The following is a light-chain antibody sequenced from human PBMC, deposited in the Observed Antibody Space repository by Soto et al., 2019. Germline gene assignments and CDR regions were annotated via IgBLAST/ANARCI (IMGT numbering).Light chain of an antibody. Sequence: EIVLTQSPGTLSSSPGERATLSCRASQSVSSSHLAWYQQKPGQAPRLLIYGASSRATGIPDRFSGSGSGTDFTLTISSLEPEDFAIYYCQQRTNWPRVTFGQGTKVEI. V-gene: IGKV3D-20*02. CDR3: QQRTNWPRVT. CDR2: GAS. CDR1: QSVSSSH. J-gene: IGKJ1*01.